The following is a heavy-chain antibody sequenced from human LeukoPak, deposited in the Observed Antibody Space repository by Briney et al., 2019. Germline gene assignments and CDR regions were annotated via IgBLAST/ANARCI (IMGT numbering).Heavy chain of an antibody. Sequence: ASVKVSCKASGYTFTSYGISWVRQAPGQGREWMGWISAYNGNTNYAQKLQGRVTMTTDTSTSTAYMELRSLRSDDTAVYYCARDVALTDYYYYGMDVWGQGTTVTVSS. D-gene: IGHD7-27*01. J-gene: IGHJ6*02. CDR1: GYTFTSYG. CDR2: ISAYNGNT. CDR3: ARDVALTDYYYYGMDV. V-gene: IGHV1-18*01.